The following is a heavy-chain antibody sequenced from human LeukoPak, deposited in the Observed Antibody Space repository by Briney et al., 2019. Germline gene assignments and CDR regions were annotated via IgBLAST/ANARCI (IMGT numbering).Heavy chain of an antibody. CDR2: ISSSSSYT. Sequence: GGSLRLSCAASGFTFSDYYMSWIRQAPGKGLEWVSYISSSSSYTNYADSVKGRFTISRDNAKNSLYLQMNSLRAEDTAVYYCARDYYDSSGYYQSNYWGQGTLVTVSS. CDR1: GFTFSDYY. V-gene: IGHV3-11*06. D-gene: IGHD3-22*01. J-gene: IGHJ4*02. CDR3: ARDYYDSSGYYQSNY.